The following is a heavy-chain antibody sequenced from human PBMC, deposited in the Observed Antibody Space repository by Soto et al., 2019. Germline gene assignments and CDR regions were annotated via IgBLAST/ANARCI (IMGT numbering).Heavy chain of an antibody. J-gene: IGHJ5*02. CDR1: LDSISNSY. Sequence: SETLCLTCRVSLDSISNSYGTWIRQPAGKGLEWIGHIYSSGNANYNPSLKSRVTMSLDTSKNQFSLSLKSVTAADTAIYYCAKGRGFYSDNYFDPWGQGTQVTVSS. D-gene: IGHD3-22*01. CDR2: IYSSGNA. CDR3: AKGRGFYSDNYFDP. V-gene: IGHV4-4*07.